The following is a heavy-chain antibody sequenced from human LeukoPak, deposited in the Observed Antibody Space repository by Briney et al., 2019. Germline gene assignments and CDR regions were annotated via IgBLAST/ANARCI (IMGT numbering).Heavy chain of an antibody. Sequence: PSQTLSLTCTVSGGSISSGSYYWSWIRQHPGKSLEWIGYIYYSGSTYYNPSLKSRVTISVDTSKNQFSLKLSSVTAADTAVYYCARGSRIEAAALDYWGQGTLVTVSS. J-gene: IGHJ4*02. D-gene: IGHD6-13*01. V-gene: IGHV4-31*03. CDR1: GGSISSGSYY. CDR3: ARGSRIEAAALDY. CDR2: IYYSGST.